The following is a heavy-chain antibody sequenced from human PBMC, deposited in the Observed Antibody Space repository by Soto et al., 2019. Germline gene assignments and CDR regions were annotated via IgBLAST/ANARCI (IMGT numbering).Heavy chain of an antibody. J-gene: IGHJ6*02. CDR3: AGEGVTSSMSLPWMGYHYYGLDV. CDR2: IMPMFGVT. D-gene: IGHD2-2*01. Sequence: QVQLVQSGAEVKKPGSSVKVSCRAPGGTFNSDTITWVRQAPGQGLEWMGGIMPMFGVTNYARKFQGRLTMTANESTTTAYMELSGLTSEDTAVYYCAGEGVTSSMSLPWMGYHYYGLDVWGQGSTVIVSS. V-gene: IGHV1-69*12. CDR1: GGTFNSDT.